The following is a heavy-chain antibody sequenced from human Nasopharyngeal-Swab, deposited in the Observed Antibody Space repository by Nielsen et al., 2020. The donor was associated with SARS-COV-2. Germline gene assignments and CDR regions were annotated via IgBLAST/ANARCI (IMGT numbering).Heavy chain of an antibody. CDR3: ALAVYDYIDY. CDR1: GFTFSSYG. CDR2: ISYDGSNK. Sequence: GGSLSVSCAAAGFTFSSYGMHWVRQAPGKGLEWVAVISYDGSNKYYADSVKGRFTISRDNSKNTLYLQMNSLRAEDTAVYYCALAVYDYIDYWGQGTLVTVSS. J-gene: IGHJ4*02. D-gene: IGHD5/OR15-5a*01. V-gene: IGHV3-30*03.